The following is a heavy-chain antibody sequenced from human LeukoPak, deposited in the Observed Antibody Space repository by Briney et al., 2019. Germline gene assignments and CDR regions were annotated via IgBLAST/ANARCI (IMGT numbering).Heavy chain of an antibody. Sequence: SETLSLTCAVSGGSITSSSYYWGWIRQPPGKGLEWIGTIHYRGSTYCNPSLKSRLTISVDTSKNQFSLKLSSVTAADTAVYYCARLRDSSGWYGAFDIWGQGTMVTGSS. J-gene: IGHJ3*02. CDR1: GGSITSSSYY. CDR3: ARLRDSSGWYGAFDI. V-gene: IGHV4-39*01. D-gene: IGHD6-19*01. CDR2: IHYRGST.